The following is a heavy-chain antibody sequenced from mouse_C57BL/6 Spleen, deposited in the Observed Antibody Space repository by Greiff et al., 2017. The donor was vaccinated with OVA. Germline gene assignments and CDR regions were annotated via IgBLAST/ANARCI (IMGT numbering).Heavy chain of an antibody. CDR1: GYTFTSYG. CDR3: ARRGEGVDY. CDR2: IYPRSGNT. V-gene: IGHV1-81*01. Sequence: VKLMESGAELARPGASVKLSCKASGYTFTSYGISWVKQRTGQGLEWIGEIYPRSGNTYYNEKFKGKATLTADKSSSTAYMELRSLTSEDSAVYFCARRGEGVDYWGQGTTLTVSS. J-gene: IGHJ2*01.